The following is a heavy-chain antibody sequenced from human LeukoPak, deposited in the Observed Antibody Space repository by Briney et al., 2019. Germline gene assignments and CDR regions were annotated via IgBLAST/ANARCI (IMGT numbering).Heavy chain of an antibody. J-gene: IGHJ4*02. CDR2: ISWNSGSI. V-gene: IGHV3-9*01. D-gene: IGHD3-10*01. CDR1: GSTFDDYA. CDR3: AKSLPSYGSGSYFDY. Sequence: PGRSLRLSCAASGSTFDDYAMHWVRQAPGKGLEWVSGISWNSGSIGYADPVKGRFTISRDNAKNSLYLQMNSLRAEDTALYYCAKSLPSYGSGSYFDYWGQGTLVTVSS.